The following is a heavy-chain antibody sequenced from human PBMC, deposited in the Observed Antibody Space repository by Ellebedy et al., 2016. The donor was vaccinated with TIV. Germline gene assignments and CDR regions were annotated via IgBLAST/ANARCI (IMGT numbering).Heavy chain of an antibody. D-gene: IGHD6-19*01. V-gene: IGHV3-33*01. J-gene: IGHJ5*02. CDR2: IYFDGNNK. Sequence: PGGSLRLSCAASGFTFSSHAMHWVRQAPGKGLEWVAIIYFDGNNKFYADSVKGRFTISRDDSKNTMYLQMNSLRAEDTAVYYCAREHAVAGTRGNWCDPWGQGTLLTVSS. CDR3: AREHAVAGTRGNWCDP. CDR1: GFTFSSHA.